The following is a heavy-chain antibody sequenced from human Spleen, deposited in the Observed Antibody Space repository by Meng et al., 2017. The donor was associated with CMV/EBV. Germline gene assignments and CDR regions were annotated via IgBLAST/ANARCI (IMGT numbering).Heavy chain of an antibody. CDR2: IKQDGSEK. Sequence: GESLKISCAGSGFTFSNYWMSWVRQAPGKGLEWLANIKQDGSEKYYVDSVKGRFTISRDNAKNSLYLQMNSLRAEDTAVYYCASYCSSTSCYLLRTFDYWGQGTLVTVSS. CDR1: GFTFSNYW. D-gene: IGHD2-2*01. J-gene: IGHJ4*02. V-gene: IGHV3-7*01. CDR3: ASYCSSTSCYLLRTFDY.